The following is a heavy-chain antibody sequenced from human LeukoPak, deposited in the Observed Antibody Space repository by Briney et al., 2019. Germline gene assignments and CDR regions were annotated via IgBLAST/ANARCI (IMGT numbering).Heavy chain of an antibody. V-gene: IGHV3-23*01. CDR1: GFPFGSYA. CDR3: ARGQVGSTVITPVAY. D-gene: IGHD4-23*01. J-gene: IGHJ4*01. CDR2: IIGRGSTT. Sequence: GRSLRLSCAAAGFPFGSYALSWVRQAPGEGLEWVSVIIGRGSTTYYADSVKGRFTISRDNSKNTLYLQMNSLRVEDTAIYYCARGQVGSTVITPVAYWGQGTLVTVSS.